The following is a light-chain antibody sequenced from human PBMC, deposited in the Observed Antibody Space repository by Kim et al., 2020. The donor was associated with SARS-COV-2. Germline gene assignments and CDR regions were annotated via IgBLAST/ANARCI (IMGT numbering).Light chain of an antibody. Sequence: VSPGQTASIPCSGDKLANKYVCWYQQRPGQSPVLVMYQDTKRPSGIPERFSGSNSGNTATLTISGTQALDVADYYCQAWDSAYVVFGGGTQLTVL. J-gene: IGLJ2*01. CDR3: QAWDSAYVV. V-gene: IGLV3-1*01. CDR2: QDT. CDR1: KLANKY.